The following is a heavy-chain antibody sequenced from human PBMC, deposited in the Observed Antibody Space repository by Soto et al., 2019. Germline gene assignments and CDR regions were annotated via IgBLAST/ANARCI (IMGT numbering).Heavy chain of an antibody. CDR1: GYTFTSYG. CDR3: ARDDYGASFYGMDV. J-gene: IGHJ6*02. CDR2: ISAYNGNT. Sequence: ASVKVSCKASGYTFTSYGISWVRQAPGQGLEWMGWISAYNGNTNYAQKLQGRVTMTTDTSTSTAYMELRSLRSDDTAVYYCARDDYGASFYGMDVWGQGTTVTVSS. D-gene: IGHD4-17*01. V-gene: IGHV1-18*01.